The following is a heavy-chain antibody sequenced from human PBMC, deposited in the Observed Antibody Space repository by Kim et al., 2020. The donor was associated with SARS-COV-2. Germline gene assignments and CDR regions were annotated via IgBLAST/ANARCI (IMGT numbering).Heavy chain of an antibody. J-gene: IGHJ6*02. CDR3: ARDGIAVAGTRYYYGMDV. D-gene: IGHD6-19*01. V-gene: IGHV3-11*06. Sequence: KDRFTISRDNAKNSLYLQMNSLRAEDTAVYYCARDGIAVAGTRYYYGMDVWGQGTTVTVSS.